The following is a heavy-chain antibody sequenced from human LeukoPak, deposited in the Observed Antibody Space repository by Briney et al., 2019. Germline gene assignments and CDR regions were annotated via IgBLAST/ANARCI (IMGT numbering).Heavy chain of an antibody. V-gene: IGHV3-30-3*01. CDR2: ISYDGSNK. D-gene: IGHD1-1*01. CDR3: ARDGFREAPGSWKLMDD. CDR1: GFTFSSYA. Sequence: PGGSLRLSCAASGFTFSSYAMHWVRQAPGKGLEWVAVISYDGSNKYYADSVKGRFTISRDNAKNSLYLQMNSLRAADTAVYYCARDGFREAPGSWKLMDDWGKGATVTVSS. J-gene: IGHJ6*04.